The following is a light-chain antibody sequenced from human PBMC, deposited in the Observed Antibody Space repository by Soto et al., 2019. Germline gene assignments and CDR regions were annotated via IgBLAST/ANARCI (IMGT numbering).Light chain of an antibody. Sequence: EIVMTQSPGTVSVFPGETVTLSCRASQSVSGYLDWFHQKPGQAPRLVLLRIFTRAIGVPARFSGSGSETEFTLTISGLQSEDSALYYCQQYSNWPTFGQGTRLEIK. CDR3: QQYSNWPT. J-gene: IGKJ5*01. CDR1: QSVSGY. CDR2: RIF. V-gene: IGKV3-15*01.